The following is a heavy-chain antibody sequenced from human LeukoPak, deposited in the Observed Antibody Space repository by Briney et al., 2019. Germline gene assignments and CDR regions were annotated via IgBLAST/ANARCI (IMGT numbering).Heavy chain of an antibody. CDR3: VKPSYSSGWYDY. CDR2: ISSDGGST. Sequence: GGSLRLSCSASGFTFSAYTMHWVRQAPGKGLDDVSVISSDGGSTYYADSVKGRFTISRDNSKNALSLQMSSLRPEDTAVYCCVKPSYSSGWYDYWGQGTLVTVSA. J-gene: IGHJ4*02. V-gene: IGHV3-64D*09. CDR1: GFTFSAYT. D-gene: IGHD6-13*01.